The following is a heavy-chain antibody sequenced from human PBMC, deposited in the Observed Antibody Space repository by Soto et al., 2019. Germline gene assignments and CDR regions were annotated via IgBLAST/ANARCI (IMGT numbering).Heavy chain of an antibody. V-gene: IGHV4-38-2*01. J-gene: IGHJ6*02. CDR1: GYSISSGYY. D-gene: IGHD6-19*01. CDR2: IYYSGST. CDR3: ASDRSSGWDQGYGMDV. Sequence: SETLSLTCAVSGYSISSGYYWGWIRQPPGKGLEWIGSIYYSGSTSYNPSLKSRVTISVDTSKNQFSLKLRSVTAADTAVYYCASDRSSGWDQGYGMDVWGQGTTVTAP.